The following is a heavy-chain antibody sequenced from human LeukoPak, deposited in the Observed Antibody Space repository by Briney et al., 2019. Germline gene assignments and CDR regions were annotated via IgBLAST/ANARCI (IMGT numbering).Heavy chain of an antibody. CDR3: ATFSYAGNAGGSAGS. CDR2: IYRGGNT. D-gene: IGHD4-23*01. V-gene: IGHV3-53*01. CDR1: GFTVSSKY. Sequence: GGSLRLSCAASGFTVSSKYMTWVRQAPGKGLEWVSVIYRGGNTYYADSVKGRFSIPRDNSKNTVNLQMNSLRAEDTAVYYCATFSYAGNAGGSAGSWGQGTLVTVSS. J-gene: IGHJ5*02.